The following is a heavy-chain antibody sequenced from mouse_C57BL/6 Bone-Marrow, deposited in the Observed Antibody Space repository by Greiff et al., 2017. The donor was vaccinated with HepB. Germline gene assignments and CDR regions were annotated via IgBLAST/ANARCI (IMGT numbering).Heavy chain of an antibody. CDR3: ARAGSSADY. J-gene: IGHJ2*01. D-gene: IGHD3-2*02. CDR2: ISYDGSN. V-gene: IGHV3-6*01. Sequence: EVQLQESGPGLVKPSQSLSLPCSVTGYSITSGYYWNWIRQFPGNKLEWMGYISYDGSNNYNPSLKNRISITRDTSKNQFFLKLNSVTTEDTATYYCARAGSSADYWGQGTTLTVSS. CDR1: GYSITSGYY.